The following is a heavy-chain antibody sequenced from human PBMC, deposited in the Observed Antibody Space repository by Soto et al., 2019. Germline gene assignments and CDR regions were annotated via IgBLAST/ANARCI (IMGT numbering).Heavy chain of an antibody. Sequence: SLRLSCAASGFTFSSYAMSWVRQAPGKGLEWVSAISGSGGSTYYADSVKGRFTISRDNSKNTLYLQMNSLRAEDTAVYYCAKDLGPYGSGSYYDYWGQGTLVTVSS. D-gene: IGHD3-10*01. V-gene: IGHV3-23*01. CDR3: AKDLGPYGSGSYYDY. J-gene: IGHJ4*02. CDR2: ISGSGGST. CDR1: GFTFSSYA.